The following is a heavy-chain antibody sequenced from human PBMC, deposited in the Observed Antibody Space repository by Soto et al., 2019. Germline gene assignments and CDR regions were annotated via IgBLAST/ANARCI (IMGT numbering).Heavy chain of an antibody. V-gene: IGHV4-61*01. CDR1: GCSVSSDSYN. CDR2: IYYTGSA. J-gene: IGHJ4*02. Sequence: PSETLSLTCSVSGCSVSSDSYNWTWIRQSPRKGLEWFGNIYYTGSANYNPSLESRVIISVDTSKNQFSLRLTSVTASDTAVYYCARAQLGTTTSDCWGQGTLVTVSS. D-gene: IGHD1-26*01. CDR3: ARAQLGTTTSDC.